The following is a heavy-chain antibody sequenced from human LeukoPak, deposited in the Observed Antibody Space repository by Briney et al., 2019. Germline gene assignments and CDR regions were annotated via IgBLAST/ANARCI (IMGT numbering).Heavy chain of an antibody. D-gene: IGHD3-22*01. J-gene: IGHJ4*02. V-gene: IGHV3-48*01. CDR3: ARDTTLYYYDSSGPDY. Sequence: GGSLRLSCAASGFTFSDYRMMWVRQAPRKGLEWVSSISSSSTSIYYADSVKGRFTTSRDNAKNSLFLQINSLTVEDTAVYYCARDTTLYYYDSSGPDYWGQGTLVTVSS. CDR1: GFTFSDYR. CDR2: ISSSSTSI.